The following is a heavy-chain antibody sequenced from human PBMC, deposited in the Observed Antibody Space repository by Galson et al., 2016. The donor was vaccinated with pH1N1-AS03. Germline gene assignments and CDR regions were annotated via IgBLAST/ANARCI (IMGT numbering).Heavy chain of an antibody. CDR3: VWTIAAANLPQSYGFDV. CDR2: IWHDGSNK. D-gene: IGHD6-13*01. Sequence: SLRLSCAASGFTFSDYGMHWVRQAPGKGLEWVAIIWHDGSNKFYADSVKGRFTISRDNSKNTLYLEMKSLRVEGTAVYYCVWTIAAANLPQSYGFDVWGQGTTVTVSS. V-gene: IGHV3-33*08. CDR1: GFTFSDYG. J-gene: IGHJ3*01.